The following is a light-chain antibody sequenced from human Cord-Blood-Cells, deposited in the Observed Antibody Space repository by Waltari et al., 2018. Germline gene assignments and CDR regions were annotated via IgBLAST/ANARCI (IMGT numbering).Light chain of an antibody. CDR2: YDS. CDR3: QVWDSSSDHYV. Sequence: SYVLTQPPSVSVAPGTTARITCGGNNLGSKSVPWYQQKPGQAPVLVIYYDSDRPSGIPERFSGSNSGNTATLTISRVEAGDEADYYCQVWDSSSDHYVFGTGTKVTVL. CDR1: NLGSKS. V-gene: IGLV3-21*04. J-gene: IGLJ1*01.